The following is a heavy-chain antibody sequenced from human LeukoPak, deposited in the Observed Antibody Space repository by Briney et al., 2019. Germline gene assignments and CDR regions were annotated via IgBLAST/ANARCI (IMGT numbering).Heavy chain of an antibody. D-gene: IGHD2-15*01. V-gene: IGHV4-34*01. Sequence: SETLSLTCAVYGGSFSGYYWSWIRQPPGKGLEWIGEIDHSGSTNYNPSLKSRVTLSVDTSKNQFSLKLSSATAADTAEYYCAREAVVVVGATWQYYYGMDVWGRGTPVTVSS. CDR3: AREAVVVVGATWQYYYGMDV. CDR2: IDHSGST. CDR1: GGSFSGYY. J-gene: IGHJ6*02.